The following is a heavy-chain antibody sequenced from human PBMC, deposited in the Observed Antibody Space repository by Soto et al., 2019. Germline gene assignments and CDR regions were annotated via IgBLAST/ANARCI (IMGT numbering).Heavy chain of an antibody. V-gene: IGHV3-64D*06. J-gene: IGHJ3*02. CDR2: ISHNAGST. Sequence: GWSLRLSCSASGFTFTTYAMHWVRQAPGKGLEYVSSISHNAGSTYYADSVRGRFTISRDNSKNALFLQMISLRPEDTAVYYCVKDRFIDIWGQGTMVTVSS. CDR1: GFTFTTYA. CDR3: VKDRFIDI. D-gene: IGHD3-10*01.